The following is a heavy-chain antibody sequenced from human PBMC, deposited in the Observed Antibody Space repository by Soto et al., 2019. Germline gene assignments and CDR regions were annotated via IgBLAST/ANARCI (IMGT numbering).Heavy chain of an antibody. J-gene: IGHJ6*02. Sequence: GGCLGRSCASSGFTFSSFAMDWVRQAPGKGLEWVSAISASGDSTYYADSVKGRFTISRDNSKNMRFLEMNGLTALDTAVYLCAKGVLNCSGNRCYSHAYDGMNVWLPVSTVPVS. CDR3: AKGVLNCSGNRCYSHAYDGMNV. D-gene: IGHD2-15*01. CDR2: ISASGDST. CDR1: GFTFSSFA. V-gene: IGHV3-23*01.